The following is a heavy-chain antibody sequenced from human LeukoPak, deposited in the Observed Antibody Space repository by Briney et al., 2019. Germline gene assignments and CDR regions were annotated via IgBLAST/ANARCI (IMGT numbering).Heavy chain of an antibody. CDR2: ISGSGGST. CDR3: AKVRSGSYSAFDI. J-gene: IGHJ3*02. V-gene: IGHV3-23*01. D-gene: IGHD1-26*01. Sequence: PGGSLRLSCAASGFTFSSYAMSWVRQAPGKGLEWVSAISGSGGSTYYADSVKGRFTISRDNSKNKLYLQMNSLRAEDTAVYYCAKVRSGSYSAFDIWGQGTMVTVSS. CDR1: GFTFSSYA.